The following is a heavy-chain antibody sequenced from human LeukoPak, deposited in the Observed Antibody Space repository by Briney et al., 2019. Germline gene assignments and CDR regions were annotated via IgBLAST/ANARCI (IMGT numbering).Heavy chain of an antibody. J-gene: IGHJ4*02. CDR3: ARDASTRCYLCEVDH. CDR1: GFTFSAYW. Sequence: PGGSLRLSCSASGFTFSAYWMTWVRQAPGKGLQWVANIKEDGREEYYMDPVKGRFTIYRDNAKNPLYLQMSSLRAEDTAVYYCARDASTRCYLCEVDHWGQGTLVTVSS. V-gene: IGHV3-7*01. CDR2: IKEDGREE. D-gene: IGHD2-2*01.